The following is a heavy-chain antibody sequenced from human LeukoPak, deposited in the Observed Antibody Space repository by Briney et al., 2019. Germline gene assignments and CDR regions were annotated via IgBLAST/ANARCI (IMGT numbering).Heavy chain of an antibody. CDR3: ARDSHYGDFLFDY. V-gene: IGHV3-48*02. CDR1: GFIFSDYG. D-gene: IGHD4-17*01. Sequence: GGSLRLSCAASGFIFSDYGVSWVRQAPGKGLEWVSYISSSSSTIYYADSVEGRFTISRDNAKNSLYLQMNSLRDEDTAVYYCARDSHYGDFLFDYWGQGTLVTVSS. CDR2: ISSSSSTI. J-gene: IGHJ4*02.